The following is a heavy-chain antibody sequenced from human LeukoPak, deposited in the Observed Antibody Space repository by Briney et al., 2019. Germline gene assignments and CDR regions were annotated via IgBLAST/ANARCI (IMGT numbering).Heavy chain of an antibody. J-gene: IGHJ4*02. D-gene: IGHD3-3*01. CDR2: ISYDGSNK. CDR3: ARDPHYDFWSGYFSGRDASYYFDY. CDR1: GFTFSSYA. Sequence: GGSLRLSCAASGFTFSSYAMHWVRQAPGKGLEWEAVISYDGSNKYYADSVKGRFTISRDNSKNTLYLQMNSLRAEDTAVYYCARDPHYDFWSGYFSGRDASYYFDYWGQGTLVTVSS. V-gene: IGHV3-30*04.